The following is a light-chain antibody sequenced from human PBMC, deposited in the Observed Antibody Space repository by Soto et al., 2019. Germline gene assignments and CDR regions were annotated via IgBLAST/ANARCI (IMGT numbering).Light chain of an antibody. CDR2: AAS. V-gene: IGKV1-12*01. Sequence: DIQMTQSPSSLSASVGDRVTITCRASQGISSWLAWYQQKPGKAPKLLIYAASSLQSGVPSRLSGSGSGTEFTLPISSLQPEDFAPYYCHQANSVPRLTFGRGPKVDIQ. J-gene: IGKJ3*01. CDR3: HQANSVPRLT. CDR1: QGISSW.